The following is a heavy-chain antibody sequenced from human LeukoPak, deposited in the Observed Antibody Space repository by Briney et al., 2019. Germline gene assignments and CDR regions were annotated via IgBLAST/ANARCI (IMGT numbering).Heavy chain of an antibody. V-gene: IGHV1-8*02. J-gene: IGHJ4*02. CDR3: ARGTIVRGVIYS. D-gene: IGHD3-10*01. CDR1: GGTFSSYA. Sequence: ASVKVSCKASGGTFSSYAISWVRQATGQGLEWMGWMNPNSGNTGYAQKFQGRVTMTRNTSISTAYMELSSLRSEDTAVYFCARGTIVRGVIYSWGQGTLVTVSS. CDR2: MNPNSGNT.